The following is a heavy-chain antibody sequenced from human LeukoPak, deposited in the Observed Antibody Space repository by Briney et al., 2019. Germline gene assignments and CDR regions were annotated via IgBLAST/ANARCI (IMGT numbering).Heavy chain of an antibody. J-gene: IGHJ4*02. CDR3: AKAHLVATIEGFRGSDYDC. CDR1: GFTFSIYP. V-gene: IGHV3-9*01. Sequence: PGGSLRLSCAASGFTFSIYPMTWVRQAPGKGLEWVSAVSWNGASIAYADSVKGRFTISRDNAKNSLYLQMNSLGPEDTALYYCAKAHLVATIEGFRGSDYDCWGQGTLVTVSS. D-gene: IGHD5-12*01. CDR2: VSWNGASI.